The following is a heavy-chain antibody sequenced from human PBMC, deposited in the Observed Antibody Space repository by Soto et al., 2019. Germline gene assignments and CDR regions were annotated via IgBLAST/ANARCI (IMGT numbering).Heavy chain of an antibody. CDR3: ARDRSPVMSGYYYA. CDR2: MNPVSGAT. J-gene: IGHJ4*02. Sequence: QVHLEQSAAAVKKPGASVKVSCKTSGYIFSDYCIHWVRQAPGQGLEWLGWMNPVSGATSYAPKFQGRVTLTRDTSVTTAYMELSGLMFDDTATYYCARDRSPVMSGYYYAWGQGTLLAVSS. CDR1: GYIFSDYC. D-gene: IGHD3-22*01. V-gene: IGHV1-2*02.